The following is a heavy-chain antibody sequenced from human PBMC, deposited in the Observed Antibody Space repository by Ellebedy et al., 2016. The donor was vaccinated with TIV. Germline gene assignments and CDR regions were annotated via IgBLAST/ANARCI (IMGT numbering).Heavy chain of an antibody. CDR2: VNPDDHIT. J-gene: IGHJ6*02. CDR3: ARDVGGVDDYYHGMDV. V-gene: IGHV1-46*04. Sequence: ASVKVSXKASGYSFTGYYIHWVRQAPGQGLEWMGIVNPDDHITSYAQKLQGRVTMTSDTSTNTVYMELSSLRSEDTAVYYCARDVGGVDDYYHGMDVWGQGTTVTVSS. CDR1: GYSFTGYY. D-gene: IGHD3-3*01.